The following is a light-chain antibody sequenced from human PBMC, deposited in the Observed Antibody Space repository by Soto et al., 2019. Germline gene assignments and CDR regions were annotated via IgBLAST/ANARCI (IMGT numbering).Light chain of an antibody. V-gene: IGLV2-11*01. CDR1: SSDVGGYDY. CDR3: CSYAGRFGVL. Sequence: QSVLTQPRSVSGSPGQSVTISCTGTSSDVGGYDYVSWYQQHPGKAPKLMIYDVSQRPSGVPDRFSGSKSGNTASLTISGLQAEDEADYYCCSYAGRFGVLFGGGTKVTVL. CDR2: DVS. J-gene: IGLJ2*01.